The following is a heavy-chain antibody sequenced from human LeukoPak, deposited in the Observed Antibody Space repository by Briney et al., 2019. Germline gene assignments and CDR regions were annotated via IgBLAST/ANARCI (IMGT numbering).Heavy chain of an antibody. CDR2: INPSGGST. D-gene: IGHD3-16*02. J-gene: IGHJ4*02. CDR3: ARVLRYDYVWGSYRYTDPFDY. V-gene: IGHV1-46*01. Sequence: GASVKVSCKASGYTFTNYYMHWVRQAPGQGLERMGIINPSGGSTSYAQKFQGRVTMTRDTSTSTVYMELSSLRSEDTAVYYCARVLRYDYVWGSYRYTDPFDYWGQGTLVTVSS. CDR1: GYTFTNYY.